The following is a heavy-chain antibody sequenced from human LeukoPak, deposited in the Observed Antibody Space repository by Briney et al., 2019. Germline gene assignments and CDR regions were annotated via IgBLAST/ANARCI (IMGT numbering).Heavy chain of an antibody. CDR3: ARRRYYDFWSGLKVTTFDI. J-gene: IGHJ3*02. CDR2: INHRGST. D-gene: IGHD3-3*01. CDR1: GGSFSGYY. V-gene: IGHV4-34*01. Sequence: SETLSLTCAVYGGSFSGYYWSWIRQPPGKGLEWIGEINHRGSTNYNPSLKSRVTISVDTSKNQFSLKLSSVTAADTAVYYCARRRYYDFWSGLKVTTFDIWGQGTMVTVSS.